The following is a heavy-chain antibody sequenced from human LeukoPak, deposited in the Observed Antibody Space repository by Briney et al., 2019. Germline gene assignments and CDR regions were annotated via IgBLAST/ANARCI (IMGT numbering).Heavy chain of an antibody. Sequence: SETLSLTCTVSGGSISPYYWSWIRQPPEKGLGWIGYIHYSGSTNYNPSLKSRVSMSVDTSKNQFSLKLNSVTAADTAVYYCARGSFPSDDILTGPFDNWGQGTLVTVSS. CDR3: ARGSFPSDDILTGPFDN. V-gene: IGHV4-59*01. D-gene: IGHD3-9*01. CDR2: IHYSGST. CDR1: GGSISPYY. J-gene: IGHJ4*02.